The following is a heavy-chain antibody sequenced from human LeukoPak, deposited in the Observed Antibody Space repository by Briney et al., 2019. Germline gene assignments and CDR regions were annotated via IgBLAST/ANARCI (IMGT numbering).Heavy chain of an antibody. CDR3: ARAEEHYYYYGMDV. V-gene: IGHV1-46*01. CDR1: GYTFTSYY. Sequence: ASVKVSCKASGYTFTSYYMHWVRQAPGQGLEWMGIINPSGGSTSYAQKFQGRVTMTRDTSISTAYMELSRLRSDDTAVYYCARAEEHYYYYGMDVWGQGTTVTVSS. J-gene: IGHJ6*02. CDR2: INPSGGST. D-gene: IGHD1-26*01.